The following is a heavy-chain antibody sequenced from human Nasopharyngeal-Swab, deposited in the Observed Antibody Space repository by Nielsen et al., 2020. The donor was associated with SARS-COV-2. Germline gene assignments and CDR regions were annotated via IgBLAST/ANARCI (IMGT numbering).Heavy chain of an antibody. Sequence: GGSLRLSCVASGYSFRTYGMSWVRQAPGKGLEWVANIEDDGNEKYYLEPVKGRFTISRDNAKNSLYLQMNSLRADDTAVYYCARGWASLDSWGQGTLVTVSS. CDR3: ARGWASLDS. J-gene: IGHJ4*02. CDR2: IEDDGNEK. V-gene: IGHV3-7*01. D-gene: IGHD6-13*01. CDR1: GYSFRTYG.